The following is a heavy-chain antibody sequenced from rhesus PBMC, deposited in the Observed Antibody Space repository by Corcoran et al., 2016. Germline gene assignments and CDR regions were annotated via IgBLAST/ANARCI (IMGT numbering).Heavy chain of an antibody. J-gene: IGHJ4*01. V-gene: IGHV4-122*02. CDR1: GYSISSGYD. D-gene: IGHD4-29*01. Sequence: QLQLQESGPGLVKPSETLSLTCAVSGYSISSGYDWNWIRQPPGKGLEWFGYISYSGTTGYHPVLQGRVSMSRDTAKNQFSLKLSSVTAADTAVYYCARVPYGSSYYFDYWGQGVLVTVSS. CDR2: ISYSGTT. CDR3: ARVPYGSSYYFDY.